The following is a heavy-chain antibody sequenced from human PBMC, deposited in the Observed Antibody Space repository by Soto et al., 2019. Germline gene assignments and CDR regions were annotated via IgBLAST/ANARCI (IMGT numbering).Heavy chain of an antibody. CDR3: ARGDCSGGSCSHFDY. V-gene: IGHV4-31*03. J-gene: IGHJ4*02. CDR2: IYYSGST. D-gene: IGHD2-15*01. Sequence: QVQLQESGPGLVKPSQTLSLTCTVSGGSISSGGYYWSWIRQHPGKGLEWIGYIYYSGSTYYNPSLKSRVTISVDTSKNQFSLKLSSVTAADTAVYYCARGDCSGGSCSHFDYWGQGTLVTVSS. CDR1: GGSISSGGYY.